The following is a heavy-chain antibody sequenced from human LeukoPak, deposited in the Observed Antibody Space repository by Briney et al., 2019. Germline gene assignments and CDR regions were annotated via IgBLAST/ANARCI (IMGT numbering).Heavy chain of an antibody. D-gene: IGHD5-18*01. J-gene: IGHJ4*02. CDR3: ATGSGLWSPDY. CDR2: INNDGSST. Sequence: GGSLRLSCAASGFTFSRYWMRWVRQAPGKGLVWVSRINNDGSSTSYADSVKGRFTISRDNAKNRLYVQMNSLRVEDTAVYYCATGSGLWSPDYWGQGTLVTVSS. V-gene: IGHV3-74*01. CDR1: GFTFSRYW.